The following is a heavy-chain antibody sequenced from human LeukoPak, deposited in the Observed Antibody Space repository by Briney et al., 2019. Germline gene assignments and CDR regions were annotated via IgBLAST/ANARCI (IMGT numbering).Heavy chain of an antibody. J-gene: IGHJ4*02. CDR2: IYASGKT. CDR1: GDSISRGHYY. CDR3: ARSFSEKYYFES. Sequence: SQTLSLTCTVSGDSISRGHYYWSWVRQPAGKELEWIGRIYASGKTDYNPYTPSLKSRVAMSLDTSKNQVSLYLTSVTAADTAMYFCARSFSEKYYFESWGQGTLVTVSS. V-gene: IGHV4-61*02. D-gene: IGHD1-26*01.